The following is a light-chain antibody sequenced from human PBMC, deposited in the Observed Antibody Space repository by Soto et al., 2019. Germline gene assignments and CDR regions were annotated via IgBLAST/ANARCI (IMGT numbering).Light chain of an antibody. Sequence: QSVLTQPASVSGSPGQWITISCTGTSSDVGGYNYVSWYQQHPGKAPKLMIYDVSNRPSGVSNRFSGSKSGNTASLTISGLQAEDEADYYCSSYTSSSTLKVFGTGTKVTV. CDR1: SSDVGGYNY. CDR3: SSYTSSSTLKV. V-gene: IGLV2-14*01. J-gene: IGLJ1*01. CDR2: DVS.